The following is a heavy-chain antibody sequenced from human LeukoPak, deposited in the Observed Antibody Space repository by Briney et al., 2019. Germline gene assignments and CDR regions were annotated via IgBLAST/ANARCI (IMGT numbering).Heavy chain of an antibody. J-gene: IGHJ4*02. V-gene: IGHV3-48*02. CDR1: GFTFSNYN. CDR2: ISTSGRAI. CDR3: ARVPLYDRSGYYFDY. Sequence: GGSLRLSCAASGFTFSNYNMNWVRQSPGKGLEWVSYISTSGRAIFYAGSVKGRFTISRDNAKNSLFLQMNSLRDEDTAVYYCARVPLYDRSGYYFDYWGLGTLVTVSS. D-gene: IGHD3-22*01.